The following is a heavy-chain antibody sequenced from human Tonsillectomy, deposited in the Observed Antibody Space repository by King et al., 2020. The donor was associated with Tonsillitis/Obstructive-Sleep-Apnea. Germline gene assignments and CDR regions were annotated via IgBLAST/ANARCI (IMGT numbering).Heavy chain of an antibody. V-gene: IGHV2-26*01. CDR1: GFSLSNTRVG. CDR2: IFSSDEK. D-gene: IGHD3-22*01. J-gene: IGHJ4*02. CDR3: ARIEKDFDSSGLLFHY. Sequence: TLKESGPVLVKPTETLTLTCTVSGFSLSNTRVGVSWIRQPPGKALEWLAHIFSSDEKSFSTSLKSGLTISKDTSKSQVVLIMTNMDPVDTATYYCARIEKDFDSSGLLFHYWGQGTLVTVSS.